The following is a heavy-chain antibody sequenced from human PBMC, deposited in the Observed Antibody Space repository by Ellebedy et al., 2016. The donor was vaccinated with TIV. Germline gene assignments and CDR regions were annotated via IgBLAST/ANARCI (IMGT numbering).Heavy chain of an antibody. V-gene: IGHV3-74*01. J-gene: IGHJ3*01. CDR3: VRDRYHAFDV. CDR1: DFNRSW. D-gene: IGHD3-9*01. CDR2: ISGDGSST. Sequence: GESLKISCTASDFNRSWMHWVRQAPGKGLVWVARISGDGSSTNYANLVKGRFIISRDNAKNAVYLQMNSLRAEGTALYYCVRDRYHAFDVWGQGTRVTVSS.